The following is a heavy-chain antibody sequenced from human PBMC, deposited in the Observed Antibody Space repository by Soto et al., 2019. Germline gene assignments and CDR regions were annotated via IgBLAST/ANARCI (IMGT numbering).Heavy chain of an antibody. CDR3: AKGGYYYDSSGQRYFKH. V-gene: IGHV3-23*01. D-gene: IGHD3-22*01. J-gene: IGHJ1*01. Sequence: PVGSLRLSCAASGFTFSSYAMSWVRHSPGKWLEWVSAISGSGGSTYYADSVKGRSTISRDNSKNTLYLQMNSLRAEDTAVYYCAKGGYYYDSSGQRYFKHWGQSTLVTVSS. CDR1: GFTFSSYA. CDR2: ISGSGGST.